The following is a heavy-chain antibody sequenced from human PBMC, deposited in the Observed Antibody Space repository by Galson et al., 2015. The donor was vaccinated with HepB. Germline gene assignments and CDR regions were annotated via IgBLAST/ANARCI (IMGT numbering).Heavy chain of an antibody. CDR1: GFTFSNYV. D-gene: IGHD6-6*01. CDR2: ISDDGRNK. CDR3: AGSVAASGGTYDWLDP. V-gene: IGHV3-30*04. Sequence: SLRLSCAASGFTFSNYVMHWVRQTPGKGLEWVAGISDDGRNKYYADSVEGRFTISRDNSKNKLFVQLNSLRPADTAVYYCAGSVAASGGTYDWLDPWGQGTLVTVSS. J-gene: IGHJ5*02.